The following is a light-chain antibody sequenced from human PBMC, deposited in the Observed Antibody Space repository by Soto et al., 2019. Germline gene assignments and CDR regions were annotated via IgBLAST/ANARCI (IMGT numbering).Light chain of an antibody. CDR1: QSVSNNY. V-gene: IGKV3-20*01. CDR3: QQYASSPVT. J-gene: IGKJ4*01. Sequence: ENVLTQSPGTLPLSPGDRASLSCRASQSVSNNYLAWHQQRPGQAPRLLIFGASNRATGVPDRFTGSASGTDFTLTISRLQPEDFALYFCQQYASSPVTFGGGTKVDI. CDR2: GAS.